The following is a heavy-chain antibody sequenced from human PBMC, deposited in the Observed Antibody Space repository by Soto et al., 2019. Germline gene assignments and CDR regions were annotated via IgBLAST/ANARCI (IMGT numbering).Heavy chain of an antibody. CDR3: ARDGNRGWYGVPDYYYDMNV. Sequence: PSETLSLTCTVSGGSISRYYWSWIRQPPGKELKWIGYIYYSGSTNYNPSLKSRVTISVDTSKNQFSLKLSSVTAADTAVYYCARDGNRGWYGVPDYYYDMNVWGQGTTVTVSS. V-gene: IGHV4-59*01. D-gene: IGHD6-19*01. CDR1: GGSISRYY. CDR2: IYYSGST. J-gene: IGHJ6*02.